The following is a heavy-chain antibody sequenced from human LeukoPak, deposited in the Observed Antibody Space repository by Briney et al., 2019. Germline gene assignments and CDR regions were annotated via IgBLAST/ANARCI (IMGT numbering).Heavy chain of an antibody. CDR1: GFTFSSYA. CDR3: AKDVEYCSGGSCYSNYYYYGMDV. J-gene: IGHJ6*02. D-gene: IGHD2-15*01. V-gene: IGHV3-23*01. Sequence: GGSLRLSCAASGFTFSSYAMSWVRQAPGKGLEWVSAISGSGGSTYYADSVKGRFTISRDNSKNTPYLQMNSLRAEDTAVYYCAKDVEYCSGGSCYSNYYYYGMDVWGQGTTVTVSS. CDR2: ISGSGGST.